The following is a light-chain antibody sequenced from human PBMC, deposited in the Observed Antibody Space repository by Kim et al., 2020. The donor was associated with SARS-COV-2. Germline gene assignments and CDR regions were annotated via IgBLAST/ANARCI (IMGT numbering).Light chain of an antibody. Sequence: SVGTRVTNTCRASQSHSSWLAWDQQKPGKAPKLLIYEDSSLESGVPSRFSGSGSRTEFTLTISGLQPDDFGIYYCQQYSSFSPWTFGQGTKVDSK. CDR1: QSHSSW. V-gene: IGKV1-5*01. CDR2: EDS. CDR3: QQYSSFSPWT. J-gene: IGKJ1*01.